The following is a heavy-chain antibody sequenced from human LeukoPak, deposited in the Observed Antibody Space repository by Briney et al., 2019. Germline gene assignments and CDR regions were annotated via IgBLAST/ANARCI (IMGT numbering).Heavy chain of an antibody. Sequence: PGGSLRLSCEASGFTFDDYGMHWVRQAPGKGLEWVSTIRWNSASVGYVDSVKGRFTISRDNAKKTLYLQMNSLRPEDTALYYCAKDYGYSSSWYDYWGQGTLVTVSS. CDR2: IRWNSASV. V-gene: IGHV3-9*01. CDR3: AKDYGYSSSWYDY. CDR1: GFTFDDYG. J-gene: IGHJ4*02. D-gene: IGHD6-13*01.